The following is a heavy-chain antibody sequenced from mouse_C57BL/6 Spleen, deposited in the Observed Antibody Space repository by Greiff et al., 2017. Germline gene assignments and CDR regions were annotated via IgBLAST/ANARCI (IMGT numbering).Heavy chain of an antibody. CDR1: GYTFTSYW. Sequence: VQLQQPGAELVRPGSSVKLSCKASGYTFTSYWMHWVKQRPIQGLEWIGNIDPSDSETHYNQKFKDKATLTVDKSSSTAYMQLSSLTSEDSAVYYCATDGYYHLCAYWGQGTLVTVSA. CDR3: ATDGYYHLCAY. CDR2: IDPSDSET. V-gene: IGHV1-52*01. J-gene: IGHJ3*01. D-gene: IGHD2-3*01.